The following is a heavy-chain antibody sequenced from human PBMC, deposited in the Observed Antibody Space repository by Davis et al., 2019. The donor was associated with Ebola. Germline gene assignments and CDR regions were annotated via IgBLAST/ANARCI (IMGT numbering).Heavy chain of an antibody. CDR2: IYPGDSDT. J-gene: IGHJ6*02. Sequence: GESLKISCKGSGYSFTSYWIGWVRQMPGKGLEWMGIIYPGDSDTRYSPSFRGQVTISADKSISTAYLQWSSLKASDTAMYYCARQQITIFSGMDVWGQGTTVTVSS. D-gene: IGHD3-3*01. V-gene: IGHV5-51*01. CDR1: GYSFTSYW. CDR3: ARQQITIFSGMDV.